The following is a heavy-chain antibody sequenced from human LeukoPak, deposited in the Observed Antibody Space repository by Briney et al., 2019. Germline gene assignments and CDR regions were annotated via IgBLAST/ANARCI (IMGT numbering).Heavy chain of an antibody. CDR2: ISGSDDSI. V-gene: IGHV3-48*03. J-gene: IGHJ4*02. D-gene: IGHD3-10*01. CDR3: AGEGRHSGSGSHYDY. Sequence: PGGSLRLSCAASGFTFSSYEMNWVRQAPGKGLEWVSYISGSDDSIYYADSMKGRFAIARDNSKNSLYLQINSLRAEDTAVYYCAGEGRHSGSGSHYDYWGQGTLVTVSS. CDR1: GFTFSSYE.